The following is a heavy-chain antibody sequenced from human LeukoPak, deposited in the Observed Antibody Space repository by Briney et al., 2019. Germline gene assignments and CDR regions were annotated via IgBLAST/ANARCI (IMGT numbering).Heavy chain of an antibody. CDR1: GFTFSSYD. V-gene: IGHV3-13*01. D-gene: IGHD1-26*01. Sequence: GGSLGPSCAASGFTFSSYDMHWVRQATGKGLEWVSAIGTAGDTYYPGSVKGRFTISRENAKNSLYLQMNSLRAGDTAVYYCARGSFRRGSYHFDYWGQGTLVTVSS. J-gene: IGHJ4*02. CDR2: IGTAGDT. CDR3: ARGSFRRGSYHFDY.